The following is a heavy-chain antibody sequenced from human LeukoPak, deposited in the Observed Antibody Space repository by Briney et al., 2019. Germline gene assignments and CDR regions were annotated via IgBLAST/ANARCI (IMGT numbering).Heavy chain of an antibody. CDR1: GITFSSYGFTFSSCA. CDR3: AKEHRNYNWWSFDP. CDR2: IPYDGSNE. D-gene: IGHD4-11*01. V-gene: IGHV3-30-3*01. J-gene: IGHJ5*02. Sequence: GGSLRLSCAASGITFSSYGFTFSSCAMHWVRQAPGKGLEWVAVIPYDGSNEFYADSVKGRFTISRDNSKNTLYLQMNSLRAEDTAVYYCAKEHRNYNWWSFDPWGQGTLVTVSS.